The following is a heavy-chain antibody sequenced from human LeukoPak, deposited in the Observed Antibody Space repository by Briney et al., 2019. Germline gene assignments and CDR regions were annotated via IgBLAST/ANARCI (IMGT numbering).Heavy chain of an antibody. V-gene: IGHV3-30-3*01. D-gene: IGHD3-3*01. J-gene: IGHJ1*01. Sequence: GGSLRLSCAASGFTFSSYAMHWVRQAPGKGLEWVAVISYDGSNKYYADSVKGRFTISRDNSKNTLYLQVNSLRAEDTAVYYCARDPSYDFWSGYKGPYFQHWGQGTLVTVSS. CDR2: ISYDGSNK. CDR3: ARDPSYDFWSGYKGPYFQH. CDR1: GFTFSSYA.